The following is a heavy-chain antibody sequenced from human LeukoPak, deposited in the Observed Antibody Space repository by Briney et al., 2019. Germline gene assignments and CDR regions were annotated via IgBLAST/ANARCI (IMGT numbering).Heavy chain of an antibody. CDR1: GGSISSGGYS. CDR3: ARDELRYWFDP. D-gene: IGHD1-26*01. J-gene: IGHJ5*02. Sequence: PSQTLSLTCAVSGGSISSGGYSWSWIRQPPGKGLEWIGYIYHSGSTYYNPSLKSRVTISVDRSKNQFSLKLSSVTAADTAVYYCARDELRYWFDPWGQGTLVTVSS. CDR2: IYHSGST. V-gene: IGHV4-30-2*01.